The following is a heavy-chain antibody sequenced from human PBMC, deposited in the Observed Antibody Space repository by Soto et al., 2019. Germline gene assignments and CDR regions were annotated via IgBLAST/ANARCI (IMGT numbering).Heavy chain of an antibody. CDR1: GYTFTSYG. V-gene: IGHV1-18*01. J-gene: IGHJ5*02. CDR2: ISAYNGNT. Sequence: QVQLVQSGAEVKKPGASVKVSYKASGYTFTSYGISWVRQAPGQGLEWMGWISAYNGNTNYAQKLQGRVTMTTDTSTSTAYMELRSLRSDDTAVYYCARNIPMVRGVPICWFDPWGQGTLVTVSS. D-gene: IGHD3-10*01. CDR3: ARNIPMVRGVPICWFDP.